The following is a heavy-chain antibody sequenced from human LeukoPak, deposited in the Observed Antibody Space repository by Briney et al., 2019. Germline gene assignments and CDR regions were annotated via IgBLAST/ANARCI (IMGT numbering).Heavy chain of an antibody. Sequence: GASVSLSCAPSAFTFTSDSMNSASHAERDGLEWVSSISSSGSYIYYADSVKGRFTISRDNAKHSLYLQMNSLRAEDTAVYYCAREGPITTPSYGVDVWGQGTTVTVSS. V-gene: IGHV3-21*01. CDR2: ISSSGSYI. D-gene: IGHD3-22*01. CDR1: AFTFTSDS. CDR3: AREGPITTPSYGVDV. J-gene: IGHJ6*02.